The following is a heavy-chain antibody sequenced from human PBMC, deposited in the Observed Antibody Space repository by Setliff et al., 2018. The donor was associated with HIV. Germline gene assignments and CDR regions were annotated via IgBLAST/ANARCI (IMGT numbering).Heavy chain of an antibody. Sequence: SETLSLTCTVSGGSITTSTFYWGWIRQPPGKGLEWIGSVSNGGDTNYNPSLKSRVSLSLDTSKTQFSLKLTSVTAADTAVYYCARATYTTLFGVLMGGGLQYWGPGTLVTVSS. J-gene: IGHJ4*02. CDR1: GGSITTSTFY. V-gene: IGHV4-39*07. D-gene: IGHD3-3*01. CDR2: VSNGGDT. CDR3: ARATYTTLFGVLMGGGLQY.